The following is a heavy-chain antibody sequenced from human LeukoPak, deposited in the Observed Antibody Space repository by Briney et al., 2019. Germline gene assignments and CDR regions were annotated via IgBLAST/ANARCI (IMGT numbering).Heavy chain of an antibody. CDR1: GFPFSTSV. CDR3: ARGIYYDILTGPPDY. CDR2: ISFDGSNK. D-gene: IGHD3-9*01. J-gene: IGHJ4*02. Sequence: GGSLRLSFAASGFPFSTSVMHWVRQAPGKGLEWVTLISFDGSNKYYADSGKGRFTISRDNSKGRLYLQMNGLRPDDTAVCYCARGIYYDILTGPPDYWGQGTLVTVSS. V-gene: IGHV3-30*04.